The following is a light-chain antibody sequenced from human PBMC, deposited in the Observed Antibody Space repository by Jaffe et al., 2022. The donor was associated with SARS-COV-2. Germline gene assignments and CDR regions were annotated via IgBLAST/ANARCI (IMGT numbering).Light chain of an antibody. J-gene: IGLJ3*02. CDR3: AAWDDSLSGWV. Sequence: QSVVTQPPSASGTPGQRVVISCSGRSSNIGKNYVYWYQQFPGTAPKLLIQRDNQRPSGVPDRFSGSKSGTSASLAISGLRSEDESDYYCAAWDDSLSGWVFGGGTKLTVL. CDR2: RDN. CDR1: SSNIGKNY. V-gene: IGLV1-47*01.